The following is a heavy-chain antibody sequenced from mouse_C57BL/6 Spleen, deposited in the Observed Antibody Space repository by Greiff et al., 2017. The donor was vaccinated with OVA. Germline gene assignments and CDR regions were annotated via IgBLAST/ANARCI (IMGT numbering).Heavy chain of an antibody. D-gene: IGHD2-2*01. Sequence: VQLVESGPGLVAPSQSLSITCTVSGFSLTSYGVHWVRQPPGKGLEWLVVIWSDGSTTYNSALKSRLSISKDNSKSQVFLKMNSLQTDDTAMYYGARSMVTTRKNWYFDVWGTGTTVTVSS. CDR3: ARSMVTTRKNWYFDV. J-gene: IGHJ1*03. CDR2: IWSDGST. V-gene: IGHV2-6*03. CDR1: GFSLTSYG.